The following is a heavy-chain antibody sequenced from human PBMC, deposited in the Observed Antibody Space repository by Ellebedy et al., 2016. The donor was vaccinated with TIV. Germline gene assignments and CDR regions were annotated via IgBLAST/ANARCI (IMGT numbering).Heavy chain of an antibody. V-gene: IGHV4-59*01. Sequence: MPGGSLRLSCTVSGGSISGNNWSWIRQPPGSGLEWIGHIFYSGSTKYNPSLKSRVTISVDRSKNQFSLKLNSVTAADTAVYYWSREPGYCSSTSCYALEPGYNWFDPWGQGTLVTVSS. J-gene: IGHJ5*02. D-gene: IGHD2-2*01. CDR1: GGSISGNN. CDR3: SREPGYCSSTSCYALEPGYNWFDP. CDR2: IFYSGST.